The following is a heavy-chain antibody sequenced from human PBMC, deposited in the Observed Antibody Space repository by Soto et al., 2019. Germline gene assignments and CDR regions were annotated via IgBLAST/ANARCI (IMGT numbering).Heavy chain of an antibody. CDR3: ARGDWNYCGMDV. CDR1: GGSFSGYY. CDR2: INHSGST. D-gene: IGHD1-1*01. Sequence: QVQLQQWGAGLLKPSETLSLTCAVYGGSFSGYYWSWIRQPPGTGLEWIGEINHSGSTKYNPSLKRRVTISVDTSKNQFYLKMSSVTAADTAVDYCARGDWNYCGMDVWGQGTTVTVSS. J-gene: IGHJ6*02. V-gene: IGHV4-34*01.